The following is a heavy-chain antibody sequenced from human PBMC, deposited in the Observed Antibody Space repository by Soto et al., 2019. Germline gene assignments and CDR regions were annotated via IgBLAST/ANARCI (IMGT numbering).Heavy chain of an antibody. V-gene: IGHV1-69*13. CDR3: ARMGVGAGNTWDYGMDV. CDR2: IIPIFGTA. J-gene: IGHJ6*02. CDR1: AGSFSSYA. Sequence: AAKDSCKDSAGSFSSYAISWVRQAPGQGLEWMGGIIPIFGTANYAQTFQGRVTITADDSTSTAYMERSSLRSEDTAVYYCARMGVGAGNTWDYGMDVWGQGTTVTVSS. D-gene: IGHD6-13*01.